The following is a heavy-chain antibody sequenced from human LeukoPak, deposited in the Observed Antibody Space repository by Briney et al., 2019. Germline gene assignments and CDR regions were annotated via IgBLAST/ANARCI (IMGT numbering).Heavy chain of an antibody. CDR1: GTSFTHYY. CDR2: INHSGDT. V-gene: IGHV4-34*01. Sequence: SETLSLTCNVSGTSFTHYYWSWIRQTPEKGLEWIGQINHSGDTSYNPSLRSRITLSVGRSKNQFSLKVTSVTAADTGVYYCARGPGTVGLSPWGQGTLVTVSS. J-gene: IGHJ5*02. CDR3: ARGPGTVGLSP. D-gene: IGHD1/OR15-1a*01.